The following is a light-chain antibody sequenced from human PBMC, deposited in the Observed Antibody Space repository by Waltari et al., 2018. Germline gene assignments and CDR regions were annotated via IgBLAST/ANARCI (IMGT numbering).Light chain of an antibody. J-gene: IGKJ2*01. Sequence: DIQITQSPSTPSASVGDRVTVTCRASQTISNWLAWYQQKPGKAPKLLIYKASTLESGVPSRFSGSGSGTEFTLTISSLQPDDFATYFCLQYNSYPRTFGQGTELEIK. CDR3: LQYNSYPRT. CDR1: QTISNW. CDR2: KAS. V-gene: IGKV1-5*03.